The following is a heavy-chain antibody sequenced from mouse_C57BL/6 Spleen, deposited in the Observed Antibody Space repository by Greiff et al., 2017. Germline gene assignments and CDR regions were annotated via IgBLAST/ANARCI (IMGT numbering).Heavy chain of an antibody. CDR2: IDPATGGT. Sequence: VKLMESGAELVRPGASVTLSCKASGYTFTDYEMHWVKQTPVHGLEWIGAIDPATGGTAYNQKFKGKAILTADKSSSTAYMELRSLTSEDSAVYYCTRWRLFYNNPYAMDYWGQGTSVTVSS. CDR3: TRWRLFYNNPYAMDY. CDR1: GYTFTDYE. V-gene: IGHV1-15*01. D-gene: IGHD2-5*01. J-gene: IGHJ4*01.